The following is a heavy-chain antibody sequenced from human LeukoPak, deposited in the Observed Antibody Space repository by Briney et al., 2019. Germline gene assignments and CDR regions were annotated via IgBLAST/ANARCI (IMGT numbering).Heavy chain of an antibody. CDR2: INHSGST. Sequence: PSETLSLTCAVYGGSFGGYYWSWIRQPPGKGLEWIGEINHSGSTNYNPSLKSRVTISVDTSKNQFSLKLSSVTAADTAVYYCARVSIVVVPAAPDMDVWGKGTTVTVSS. CDR1: GGSFGGYY. CDR3: ARVSIVVVPAAPDMDV. D-gene: IGHD2-2*01. J-gene: IGHJ6*03. V-gene: IGHV4-34*01.